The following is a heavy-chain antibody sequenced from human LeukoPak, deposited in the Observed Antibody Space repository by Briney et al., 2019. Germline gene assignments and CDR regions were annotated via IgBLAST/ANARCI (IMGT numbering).Heavy chain of an antibody. D-gene: IGHD6-19*01. J-gene: IGHJ4*02. CDR1: GGSISSSSYY. CDR2: IYYSGRN. CDR3: ARGTLYSGWSYYFDY. V-gene: IGHV4-39*07. Sequence: SETLSLTCTVSGGSISSSSYYWGWIRQPPGKGLEWIGSIYYSGRNYYNPSLKSRVTISVDTSKNHFSLKLSSVTAADTAMYYCARGTLYSGWSYYFDYWGQGSQVTVSS.